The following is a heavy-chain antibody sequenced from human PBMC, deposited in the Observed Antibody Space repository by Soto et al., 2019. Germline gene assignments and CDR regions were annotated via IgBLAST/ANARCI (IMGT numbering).Heavy chain of an antibody. V-gene: IGHV4-31*03. CDR1: GGSISSGGYY. Sequence: SETLSLTCTVSGGSISSGGYYWSWIRQHPGKGLEWIGYIYYSGSTYYNPSLKSRVTISVDTSKNQFSLKLSSVTAADTAVYYCARENYGGNYYYYYGMDVWGQGTTVTVSS. D-gene: IGHD4-17*01. J-gene: IGHJ6*02. CDR3: ARENYGGNYYYYYGMDV. CDR2: IYYSGST.